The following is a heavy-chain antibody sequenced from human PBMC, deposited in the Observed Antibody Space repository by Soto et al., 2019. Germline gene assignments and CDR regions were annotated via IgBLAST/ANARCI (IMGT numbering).Heavy chain of an antibody. CDR1: GGSISSGGYS. CDR3: ARLGQYDSSGYDAFDI. CDR2: IYYSGST. Sequence: PSETLSLTCAVSGGSISSGGYSWSWIRQPPGKGLEWIGHIYYSGSTNYNSSLKSRVTISVDTSKNQFSLKLSSVTAADTALYYCARLGQYDSSGYDAFDIWGQGTMVTVSS. V-gene: IGHV4-61*08. D-gene: IGHD3-22*01. J-gene: IGHJ3*02.